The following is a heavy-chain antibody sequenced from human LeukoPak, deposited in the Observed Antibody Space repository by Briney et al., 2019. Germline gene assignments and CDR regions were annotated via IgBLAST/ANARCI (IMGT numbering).Heavy chain of an antibody. D-gene: IGHD2-2*01. CDR3: ARDLRDIVVVPALYYMDV. CDR2: ISSSGSTI. CDR1: GFTFSDYY. V-gene: IGHV3-11*01. Sequence: GGCLRLSCAASGFTFSDYYMSWIRQAPGKGLEWVSYISSSGSTIYYADSVKGRFTISRDNAKNSLYLQMNSLRAEGTAVYYCARDLRDIVVVPALYYMDVWGKGTTVTVSS. J-gene: IGHJ6*03.